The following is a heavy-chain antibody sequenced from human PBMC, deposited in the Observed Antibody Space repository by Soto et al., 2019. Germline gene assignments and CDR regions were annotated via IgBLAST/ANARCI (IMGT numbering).Heavy chain of an antibody. D-gene: IGHD6-19*01. J-gene: IGHJ4*02. Sequence: GGSLRLSCAASGFTFSSYAMSWVRQAPGKELEWVSGISGSGDSTYYADSVKGRFTISRDNSKNTLFLQMNSLGAEDTALYYCAKTVPGTKYWGQGTLVTVSS. CDR3: AKTVPGTKY. V-gene: IGHV3-23*01. CDR2: ISGSGDST. CDR1: GFTFSSYA.